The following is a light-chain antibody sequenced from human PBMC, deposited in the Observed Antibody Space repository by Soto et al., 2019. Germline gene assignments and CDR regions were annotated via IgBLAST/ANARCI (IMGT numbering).Light chain of an antibody. CDR3: QQRSRWPLLT. CDR1: QSVSNY. V-gene: IGKV3-11*01. CDR2: DAS. J-gene: IGKJ4*01. Sequence: EIVLTQSPATLSLSPGERATLSCRASQSVSNYLAWFQQKPGQAPRLLIYDASNRATGIPARFSGSGSGTDFTLTISSLEPEDFAVYYFQQRSRWPLLTFGGGTKVEI.